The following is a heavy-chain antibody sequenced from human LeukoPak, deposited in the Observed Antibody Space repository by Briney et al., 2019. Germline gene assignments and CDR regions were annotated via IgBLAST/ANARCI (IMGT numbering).Heavy chain of an antibody. CDR3: AKPELGIHPFDI. CDR1: GFTFSSYV. V-gene: IGHV3-23*01. D-gene: IGHD7-27*01. J-gene: IGHJ3*02. CDR2: ISGSGGST. Sequence: GGSLRLSCAASGFTFSSYVMNWVRQAPGKGLEWVSAISGSGGSTYYADSVKGRFTISRDNSKNTLYLQMNSLRAEDTAVYYCAKPELGIHPFDIWGQGTMVTVSS.